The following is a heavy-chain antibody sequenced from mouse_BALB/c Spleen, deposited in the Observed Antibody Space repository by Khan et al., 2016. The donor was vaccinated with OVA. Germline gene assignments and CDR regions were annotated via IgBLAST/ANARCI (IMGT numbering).Heavy chain of an antibody. J-gene: IGHJ3*01. CDR2: IDPFNGNT. Sequence: EVQLQESGPELMKPGASVKISCKASGYSFTTFYMHWVKQSQGKSLEWIGYIDPFNGNTNYNQKFKGKATLTVDKSSSTAYMHLSSLTSEDSAVFYCTRLGRNNWFAYRGQGTLVTVSA. CDR3: TRLGRNNWFAY. V-gene: IGHV1S135*01. CDR1: GYSFTTFY. D-gene: IGHD4-1*01.